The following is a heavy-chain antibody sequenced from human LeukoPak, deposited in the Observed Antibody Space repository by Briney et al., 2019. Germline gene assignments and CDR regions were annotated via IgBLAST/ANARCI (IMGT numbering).Heavy chain of an antibody. V-gene: IGHV4-38-2*01. CDR3: ARGVRHFDSSSYSPVYLMDV. J-gene: IGHJ6*02. CDR2: IDHNGNT. Sequence: PSETLSLTCAVSGYSISSGYFWGWIRQSPGTGLEWIGGIDHNGNTYYRPSLKSRVTISMDTSKNQFSLKLSSVTAADTAVYYCARGVRHFDSSSYSPVYLMDVWGQGATVTVPS. CDR1: GYSISSGYF. D-gene: IGHD3-22*01.